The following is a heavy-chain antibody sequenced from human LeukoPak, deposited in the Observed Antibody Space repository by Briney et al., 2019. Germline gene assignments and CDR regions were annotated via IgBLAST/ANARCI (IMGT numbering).Heavy chain of an antibody. CDR2: INPNSGGT. CDR1: GYTFTAYY. Sequence: ASVKVSCKASGYTFTAYYMYWVRQAPGQGLEWMGWINPNSGGTNYAQKFQGRVTMTRDTSISTAYMELSRLRSDDTAVYYCARGTWLTGYYGSLDYWGQGTLVTVSS. J-gene: IGHJ4*02. V-gene: IGHV1-2*02. CDR3: ARGTWLTGYYGSLDY. D-gene: IGHD3-9*01.